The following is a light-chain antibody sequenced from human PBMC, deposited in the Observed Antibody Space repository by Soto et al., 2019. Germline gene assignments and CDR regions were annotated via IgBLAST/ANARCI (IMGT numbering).Light chain of an antibody. V-gene: IGLV1-44*01. CDR2: AND. CDR1: NSNIGTNT. J-gene: IGLJ3*02. CDR3: AAWDASRSGPV. Sequence: QSVLTQPPSASGTPGRRVTISCSGRNSNIGTNTVTWYQQLPGEAPKLLIYANDQRPSGVPDRFSGSKSGTSASLAISGLQSGDEAEYFCAAWDASRSGPVFGGGTKLTVL.